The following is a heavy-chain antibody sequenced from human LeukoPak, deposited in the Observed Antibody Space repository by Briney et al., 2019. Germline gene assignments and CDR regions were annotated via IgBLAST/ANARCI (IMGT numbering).Heavy chain of an antibody. Sequence: SETLSLTCGVSGGSVSSTNWWTWIRQPPGKGLEWIGEVHLDGRTNFNPSLKSRLTMSVDLSENHVSLKLTSVTAADTAVYYCAREGGFYRPLDYSGQRTCHRLL. CDR3: AREGGFYRPLDY. V-gene: IGHV4-4*02. D-gene: IGHD6-25*01. J-gene: IGHJ4*02. CDR2: VHLDGRT. CDR1: GGSVSSTNW.